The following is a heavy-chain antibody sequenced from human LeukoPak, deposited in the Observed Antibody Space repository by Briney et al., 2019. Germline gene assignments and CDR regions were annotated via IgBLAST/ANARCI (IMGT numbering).Heavy chain of an antibody. J-gene: IGHJ4*02. CDR3: ATFGYSGYGGFDY. Sequence: ASVKVSCKASGGTFSSYAISWVRQAPGQGLEWMGRINPNSGGTNYAQKFQGRVTMTRDTSISTAYMELSRLRSDDTAVYYCATFGYSGYGGFDYWGQGTLVTVSS. D-gene: IGHD5-12*01. V-gene: IGHV1-2*06. CDR1: GGTFSSYA. CDR2: INPNSGGT.